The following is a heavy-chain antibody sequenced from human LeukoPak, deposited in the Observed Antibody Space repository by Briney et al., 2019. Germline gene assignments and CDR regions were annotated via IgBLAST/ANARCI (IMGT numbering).Heavy chain of an antibody. CDR2: IYYSGST. CDR1: GGSISSYY. Sequence: SETLSLTCTVSGGSISSYYWSWIRQPPGKGLEWIGYIYYSGSTNYNPSLKSRVTISVDTSKNQFSLKLSSVTAADTAVYYCGVSSSWYRNFDYWGQGTLVTVSS. D-gene: IGHD6-13*01. J-gene: IGHJ4*02. CDR3: GVSSSWYRNFDY. V-gene: IGHV4-59*08.